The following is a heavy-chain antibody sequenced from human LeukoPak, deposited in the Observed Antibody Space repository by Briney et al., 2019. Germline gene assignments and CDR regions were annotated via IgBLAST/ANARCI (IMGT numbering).Heavy chain of an antibody. D-gene: IGHD3-3*01. J-gene: IGHJ6*02. CDR2: IIPIFGTA. CDR1: GGTFSSYA. CDR3: AREDFGVVNSYYYYGMDV. Sequence: ASVKVSCKASGGTFSSYAISWVRQAPGQGLEWMGGIIPIFGTANYAQKFQGRVTITADESTSTAYMELSSLRPEDTAVYYCAREDFGVVNSYYYYGMDVWGQGTTVTVSS. V-gene: IGHV1-69*13.